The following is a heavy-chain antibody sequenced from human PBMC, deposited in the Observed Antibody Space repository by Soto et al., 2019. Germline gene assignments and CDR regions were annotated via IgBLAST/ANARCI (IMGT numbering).Heavy chain of an antibody. Sequence: GGSLRLSCAASGFTFDDYAMHWVRQAPGKGLEWVSGISWNSGSTGYADSVKGRFTISRDNAKNSLYLQMNSLRAEDTALYYCAKATGVVVVVTATPVTFDIWGQGTMVTVSS. CDR1: GFTFDDYA. CDR3: AKATGVVVVVTATPVTFDI. V-gene: IGHV3-9*01. D-gene: IGHD2-15*01. J-gene: IGHJ3*02. CDR2: ISWNSGST.